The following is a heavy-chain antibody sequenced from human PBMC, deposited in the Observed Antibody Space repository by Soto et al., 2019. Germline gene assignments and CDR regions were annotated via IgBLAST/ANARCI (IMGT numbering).Heavy chain of an antibody. J-gene: IGHJ6*02. CDR3: ARDKWIRRALYYYYYGMDV. D-gene: IGHD5-18*01. Sequence: SVKGSCKAAGGAFSSYAISWVRQAPVQGLEWMGGIIPIFGTANYAQKFQGRVTITADESTSTAYMELSSLRSEDTAVYYCARDKWIRRALYYYYYGMDVWGQGTTVTVPS. CDR1: GGAFSSYA. V-gene: IGHV1-69*01. CDR2: IIPIFGTA.